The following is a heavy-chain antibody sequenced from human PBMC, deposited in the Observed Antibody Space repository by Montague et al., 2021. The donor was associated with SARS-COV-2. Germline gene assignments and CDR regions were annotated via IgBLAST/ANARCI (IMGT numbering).Heavy chain of an antibody. CDR3: ARERWNIVIVPPVEYGMDV. CDR2: INNRGSV. V-gene: IGHV4-34*01. CDR1: GGSFSGSY. D-gene: IGHD2/OR15-2a*01. J-gene: IGHJ6*02. Sequence: SETLSLTCAVYGGSFSGSYWTWIRQSPGKDLEWIGEINNRGSVNYSPSLKSRVTISVDTSRNQFSLKVTSVTAADTAVYYCARERWNIVIVPPVEYGMDVWGQGTTVTVSS.